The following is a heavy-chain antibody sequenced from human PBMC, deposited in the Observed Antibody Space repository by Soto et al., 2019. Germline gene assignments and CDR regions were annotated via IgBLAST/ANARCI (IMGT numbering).Heavy chain of an antibody. D-gene: IGHD2-8*01. J-gene: IGHJ6*02. CDR2: TTPIFGTA. CDR3: ASEIGRTRGMDV. CDR1: GGTFRSYV. Sequence: QVQAVQSGAEVKKPGSSVKVSCKASGGTFRSYVISWVRQATGQGLEWMGRTTPIFGTADYAQKVQGRVTITADESTRAAYMELSSLRSEDTAVYYCASEIGRTRGMDVWGQGTTITVSS. V-gene: IGHV1-69*18.